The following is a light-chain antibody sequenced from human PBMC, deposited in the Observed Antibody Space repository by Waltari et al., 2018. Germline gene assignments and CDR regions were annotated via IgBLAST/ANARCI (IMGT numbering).Light chain of an antibody. J-gene: IGKJ4*01. CDR1: QTINNNF. CDR2: GSS. CDR3: QQYDGSVRT. Sequence: IVLTQSPDTLSVSPGQRATLSCRASQTINNNFLVWYQQKPGQAPRLIIHGSSSRATGVADRVSGSGSGTDFTLTIRNLEPEDCAVYYCQQYDGSVRTFGGGIKVEI. V-gene: IGKV3-20*01.